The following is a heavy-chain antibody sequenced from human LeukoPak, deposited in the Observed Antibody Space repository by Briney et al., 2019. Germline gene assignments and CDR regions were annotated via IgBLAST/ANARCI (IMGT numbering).Heavy chain of an antibody. CDR2: ISGSGGST. CDR1: GFTFSSYA. CDR3: AQQLGYCSGGTCYFTY. V-gene: IGHV3-23*01. D-gene: IGHD2-15*01. J-gene: IGHJ1*01. Sequence: GGSLRPSCAASGFTFSSYAMSWVRQAPGKGLEWVSAISGSGGSTYYADSVKGRFTISRDNSKNTLYLQMNSLRVDDTAVYYCAQQLGYCSGGTCYFTYWGQGTLVTVSS.